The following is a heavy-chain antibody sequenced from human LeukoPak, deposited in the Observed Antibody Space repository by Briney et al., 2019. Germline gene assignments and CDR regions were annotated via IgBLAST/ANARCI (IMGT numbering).Heavy chain of an antibody. Sequence: SGGSLRLSCAASGFTFSSYGMHWVRQAPGKGLEWVAVIWYDGSNKYYADSVKGRFTISRDNSKNTLYLQMNSLRAEDTAVYYCARDKSEVVITLSDYWGQGTLVTVSS. J-gene: IGHJ4*02. CDR2: IWYDGSNK. D-gene: IGHD3-22*01. V-gene: IGHV3-33*01. CDR1: GFTFSSYG. CDR3: ARDKSEVVITLSDY.